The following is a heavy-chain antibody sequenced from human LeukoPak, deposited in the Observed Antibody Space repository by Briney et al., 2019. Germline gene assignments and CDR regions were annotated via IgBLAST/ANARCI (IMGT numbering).Heavy chain of an antibody. Sequence: PGGSLRLSCAASGFTFSSYAMHWVRQAPGKGLEWVAVISYDGSNKYYADSVKGRFTISRDNAKNTPYLQMNSLRVEDTAVYYCAGSLGPLTEYWGRGTLVTVSS. CDR3: AGSLGPLTEY. CDR2: ISYDGSNK. D-gene: IGHD7-27*01. V-gene: IGHV3-30-3*01. CDR1: GFTFSSYA. J-gene: IGHJ4*02.